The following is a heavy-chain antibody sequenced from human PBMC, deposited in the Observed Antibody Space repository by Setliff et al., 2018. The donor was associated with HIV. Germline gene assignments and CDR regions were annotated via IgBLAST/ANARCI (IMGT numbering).Heavy chain of an antibody. J-gene: IGHJ3*02. CDR1: GGSITGYY. CDR2: IYYSGNT. D-gene: IGHD1-26*01. Sequence: PSETLSLTCTVSGGSITGYYWSWIRQPPGKGLEWIGWIYYSGNTRYNPSLKSRVTISVDTSKNQFSLNLTSVTAADTAVYYCARLGYSGSLVGAFDIWGQGTMVTVSS. V-gene: IGHV4-59*08. CDR3: ARLGYSGSLVGAFDI.